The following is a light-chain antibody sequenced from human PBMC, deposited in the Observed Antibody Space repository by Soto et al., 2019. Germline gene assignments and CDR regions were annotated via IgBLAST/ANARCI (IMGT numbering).Light chain of an antibody. V-gene: IGKV3-20*01. CDR2: GAS. CDR3: QQYGSSPRT. CDR1: QSVSSSY. Sequence: EIVLTQSPFTLSFSPGYRATLSCRASQSVSSSYLAWYQQRPGQAPRLLIYGASRRATGIPDRFHGSGSGTDFTLTISRLEPEDFAVYYCQQYGSSPRTFGQGTKVDIK. J-gene: IGKJ1*01.